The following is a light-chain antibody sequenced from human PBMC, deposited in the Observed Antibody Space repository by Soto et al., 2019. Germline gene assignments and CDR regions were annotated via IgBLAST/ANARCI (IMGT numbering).Light chain of an antibody. V-gene: IGKV3-20*01. CDR2: GAS. CDR1: QSVSTSF. Sequence: EIVLTQSPGTLSLSAGERATLSCRASQSVSTSFLAWYQHRFGQAPRLLIYGASRRATGIPDRFSGSGSGTDFTLTISRLEPEDFAVYYCQQFGSSAWTFGQGTKVDIK. CDR3: QQFGSSAWT. J-gene: IGKJ1*01.